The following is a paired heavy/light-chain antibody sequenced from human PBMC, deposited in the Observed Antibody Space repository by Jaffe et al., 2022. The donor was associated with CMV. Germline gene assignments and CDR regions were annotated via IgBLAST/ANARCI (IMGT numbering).Heavy chain of an antibody. D-gene: IGHD6-19*01. CDR3: ARGSSTGWLYWYFDL. CDR2: IFYRGST. Sequence: QLQLQESGPGLVKPSETLSLTCTVSGGSISSSSHYWGWIRQAPGEGLEYIGSIFYRGSTYYKPSLQSRVTISVDTSKNQFSLNLRSVTAADTAVYYCARGSSTGWLYWYFDLWGRGTLVTVSS. J-gene: IGHJ2*01. CDR1: GGSISSSSHY. V-gene: IGHV4-39*02.
Light chain of an antibody. CDR3: QQYGRSPLT. CDR2: AAS. CDR1: ESVSDNY. J-gene: IGKJ4*01. V-gene: IGKV3-20*01. Sequence: EIVLTQSPGTLSLSPGERGTLSCRASESVSDNYLAWYQQKPGQPPRLLIYAASSRATGIPDRFSGSGSGTDFGLTISRLEPEDFAVYYCQQYGRSPLTFGGGTKVEIK.